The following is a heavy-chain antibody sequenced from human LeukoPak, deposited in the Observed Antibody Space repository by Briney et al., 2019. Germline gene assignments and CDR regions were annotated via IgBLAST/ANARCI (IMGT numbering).Heavy chain of an antibody. CDR2: IRYDGSNY. CDR3: AKDRKGRGYLAYSYFDY. V-gene: IGHV3-30*02. J-gene: IGHJ4*02. D-gene: IGHD3-22*01. CDR1: GFTFSSYG. Sequence: GGSLRLSCAASGFTFSSYGMHWVRQAPGKGLEWVAFIRYDGSNYYYADSVKGRFTISRDNSKNTLYVQMNSLRAEDTAVYYCAKDRKGRGYLAYSYFDYWGQGTLVTVSS.